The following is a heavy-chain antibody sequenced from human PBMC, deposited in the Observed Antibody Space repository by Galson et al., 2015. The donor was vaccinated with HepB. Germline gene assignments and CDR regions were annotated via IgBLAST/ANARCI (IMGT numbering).Heavy chain of an antibody. J-gene: IGHJ4*02. V-gene: IGHV3-23*01. Sequence: SLRLSCAASGFNFRTYAMTWVRQAPGKGLEWVSTISGSGVDTYYTDSVKGRSTISRDNSKNTLYLQMNSLTAEDTAIYYCAKHRGGTFLFLDYWGQGALDSVSS. CDR1: GFNFRTYA. CDR2: ISGSGVDT. D-gene: IGHD3-10*02. CDR3: AKHRGGTFLFLDY.